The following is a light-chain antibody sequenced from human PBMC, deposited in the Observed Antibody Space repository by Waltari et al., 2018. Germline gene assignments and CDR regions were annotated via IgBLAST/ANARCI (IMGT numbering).Light chain of an antibody. Sequence: DIQMTQSPSTLSASVGDRVPITFRASQSISSWLAWYQQKPGKAPKILIYKASSLESGVPSRFSGSGSGTEFTLTISSLQPDDFATYYCQQYNSYPWTFGQGTKVEIK. CDR1: QSISSW. J-gene: IGKJ1*01. CDR3: QQYNSYPWT. CDR2: KAS. V-gene: IGKV1-5*03.